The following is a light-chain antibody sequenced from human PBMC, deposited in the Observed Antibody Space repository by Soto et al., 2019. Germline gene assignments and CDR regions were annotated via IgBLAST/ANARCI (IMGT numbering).Light chain of an antibody. CDR3: SSYAGSNTVV. J-gene: IGLJ2*01. V-gene: IGLV2-8*01. CDR2: EVS. Sequence: QSALTQPPSASGSPGQSVTISCTGTSSDVGGYNYVSWYQQHPAKAPKPMIYEVSKRPSGVPDRFSGSKSGNTASLTVSGLQAEDEADYYCSSYAGSNTVVFGGGTKLTVL. CDR1: SSDVGGYNY.